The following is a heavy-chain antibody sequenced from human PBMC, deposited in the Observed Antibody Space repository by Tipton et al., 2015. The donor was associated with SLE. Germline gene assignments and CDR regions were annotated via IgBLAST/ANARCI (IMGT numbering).Heavy chain of an antibody. V-gene: IGHV4-59*01. CDR1: GGSISSYY. D-gene: IGHD1-26*01. Sequence: LRLYCTVSGGSISSYYWSWIRQPPGKGLEWIGYIYYSGSTNYNPSLKSRVTISVDTSKNQFSLKLSSVTAADTAVYYCARDGYGGSHFSYWGQGTLVTVSS. CDR3: ARDGYGGSHFSY. J-gene: IGHJ4*02. CDR2: IYYSGST.